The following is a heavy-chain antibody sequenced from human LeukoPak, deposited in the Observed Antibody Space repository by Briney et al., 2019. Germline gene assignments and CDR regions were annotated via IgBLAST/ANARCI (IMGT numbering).Heavy chain of an antibody. CDR1: VFTFSDYG. J-gene: IGHJ5*02. V-gene: IGHV3-30*02. Sequence: GGSLRLSCAASVFTFSDYGLHWVRQAPGKGLEWVAFIRYDGTSKYYADSVKGRFTISRDNSKDTLFLQMNSLRAEDTALYYCAKLPRSSGLPSSWGEGTLVTVSS. CDR3: AKLPRSSGLPSS. CDR2: IRYDGTSK. D-gene: IGHD3-22*01.